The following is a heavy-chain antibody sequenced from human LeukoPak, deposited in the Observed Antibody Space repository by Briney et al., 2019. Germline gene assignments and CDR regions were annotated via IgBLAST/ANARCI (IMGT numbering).Heavy chain of an antibody. V-gene: IGHV5-51*01. J-gene: IGHJ4*02. D-gene: IGHD3-3*01. CDR2: IYPGDSGT. CDR1: GYSFTSYW. CDR3: ARLNYDFWSGYYTGIDY. Sequence: GESLKISCKGSGYSFTSYWIGWVRQMPGKGLEWMGIIYPGDSGTRYSPSFQGQVTVSADKSISTAYLQWSSLKASDTAMYYCARLNYDFWSGYYTGIDYWGQGTLVTVSS.